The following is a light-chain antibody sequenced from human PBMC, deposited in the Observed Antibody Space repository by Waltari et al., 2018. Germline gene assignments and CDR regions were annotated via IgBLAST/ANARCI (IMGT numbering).Light chain of an antibody. CDR1: QSVSSSY. V-gene: IGKV3-20*01. CDR2: GAS. Sequence: VLTQSPGTLSLSPGAGATLSCRASQSVSSSYLAWHQQKPGQAPRLLIYGASSRATGIPDRFSGSGSGTDFTLTISRLEPEDFAVYYCQQYGSPWTFGQGTKVEIK. J-gene: IGKJ1*01. CDR3: QQYGSPWT.